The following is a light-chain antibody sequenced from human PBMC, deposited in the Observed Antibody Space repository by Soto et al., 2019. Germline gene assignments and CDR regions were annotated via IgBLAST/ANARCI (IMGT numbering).Light chain of an antibody. J-gene: IGKJ4*01. V-gene: IGKV3-20*01. CDR3: QQYDSSPRA. Sequence: EIVLTQSPGTLSLSPGERATLSCRASQSVSSDYLAWYQQKPGQTPKVLIYRSASRATGIPDRFIGSGSGTYFTLTISRLEPEGVAVDYGQQYDSSPRAFGGGNKVEI. CDR2: RSA. CDR1: QSVSSDY.